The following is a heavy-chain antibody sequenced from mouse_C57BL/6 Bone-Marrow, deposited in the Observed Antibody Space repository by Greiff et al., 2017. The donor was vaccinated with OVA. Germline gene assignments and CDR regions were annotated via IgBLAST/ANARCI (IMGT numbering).Heavy chain of an antibody. V-gene: IGHV1-15*01. Sequence: VQLQQSGAELVRPGASVTLSCKASGYTFTDYEMHWVKQTPVHGLEWIGAIDPETGGTAYNQKFKGKAILTADKSSSTAYMELRSLTSEDSAVYYCTRNKLLYAMDYWGQGTSVTVSS. CDR2: IDPETGGT. CDR3: TRNKLLYAMDY. CDR1: GYTFTDYE. J-gene: IGHJ4*01.